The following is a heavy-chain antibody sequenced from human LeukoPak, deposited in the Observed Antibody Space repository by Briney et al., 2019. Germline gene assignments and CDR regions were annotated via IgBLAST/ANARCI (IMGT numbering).Heavy chain of an antibody. CDR2: ISFDGVNT. CDR1: GFTFSTYA. D-gene: IGHD6-19*01. Sequence: GGSLRLSCAASGFTFSTYAIHWVRQAPGKGLEWVAVISFDGVNTFYADSVKGRFTISRDNAKNTLYLQMNSLRAEDTAVYYCVREKHSSGCGYWGQGTLVTVSS. V-gene: IGHV3-30*04. CDR3: VREKHSSGCGY. J-gene: IGHJ4*02.